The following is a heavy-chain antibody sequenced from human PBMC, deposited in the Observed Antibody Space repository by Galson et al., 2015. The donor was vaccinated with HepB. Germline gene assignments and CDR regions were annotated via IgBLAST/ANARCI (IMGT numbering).Heavy chain of an antibody. Sequence: SVKVCCKASGYTFTSYGISWVRQAPGQGLEWMGWISAYNGNTNYAQKLQGRVTMATYTSTSTAYMELRSLRSADTAVYYCARGLGYDSSGYYYLVEYYFDYWAREPWSSSPQ. J-gene: IGHJ4*02. V-gene: IGHV1-18*04. D-gene: IGHD3-22*01. CDR3: ARGLGYDSSGYYYLVEYYFDY. CDR2: ISAYNGNT. CDR1: GYTFTSYG.